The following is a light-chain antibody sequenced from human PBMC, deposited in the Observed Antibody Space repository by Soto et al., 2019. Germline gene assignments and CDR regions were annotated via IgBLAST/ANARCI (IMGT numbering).Light chain of an antibody. CDR3: SSYTTSSNRV. CDR1: SSDIGIYKY. J-gene: IGLJ1*01. CDR2: EVT. Sequence: QSVLTHPASVPGSPGHSISISCTGSSSDIGIYKYVSWYQQHPGKVPKLIIYEVTNRPSGVSNRFSGSKSGNTASLTISGLQAEDEADYYCSSYTTSSNRVFGPGTKVTVL. V-gene: IGLV2-14*01.